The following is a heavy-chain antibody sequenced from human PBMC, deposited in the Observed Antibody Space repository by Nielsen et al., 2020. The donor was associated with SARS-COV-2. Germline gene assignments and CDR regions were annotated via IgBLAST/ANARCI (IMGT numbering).Heavy chain of an antibody. CDR3: ARGETSNL. J-gene: IGHJ3*01. D-gene: IGHD1-14*01. CDR2: ISSSGSTI. V-gene: IGHV3-48*03. CDR1: GFTFSSYD. Sequence: GESLKISCTASGFTFSSYDMNWVRQAPGKGLEWLSYISSSGSTIYYADSVKGRFTISRDNVKNSLYLQMSSLRAEDTAIYYCARGETSNLWGQGTMVTVSS.